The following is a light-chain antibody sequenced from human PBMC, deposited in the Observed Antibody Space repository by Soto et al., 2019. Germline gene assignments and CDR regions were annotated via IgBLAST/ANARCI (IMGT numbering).Light chain of an antibody. J-gene: IGKJ2*01. CDR3: QQRYSTPNT. CDR1: QSISSN. CDR2: TAS. V-gene: IGKV1-39*01. Sequence: DIQMTQSPSSLSASVGDRVTITCRASQSISSNLNWYQQKPGKAPKLLIYTASSLQSGVPLRFSGYSSGTDFTLTISSLQPEDFATYYCQQRYSTPNTFGQGIKQDIK.